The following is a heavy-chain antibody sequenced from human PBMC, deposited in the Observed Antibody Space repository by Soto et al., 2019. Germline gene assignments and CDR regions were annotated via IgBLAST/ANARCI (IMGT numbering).Heavy chain of an antibody. D-gene: IGHD3-3*01. CDR1: GFTFSSYG. V-gene: IGHV3-30*18. Sequence: QVQLVESGGGVVQPGRSLRLSCAASGFTFSSYGMHWVRQAPGKGLEWVAVISYDGSNKYYADSVKGRFTISRDNSKNAMYLQMKSLRAEYTAVYYCAKEGGAGWSGYYYYFDYWGQGTLVTVSS. CDR2: ISYDGSNK. CDR3: AKEGGAGWSGYYYYFDY. J-gene: IGHJ4*02.